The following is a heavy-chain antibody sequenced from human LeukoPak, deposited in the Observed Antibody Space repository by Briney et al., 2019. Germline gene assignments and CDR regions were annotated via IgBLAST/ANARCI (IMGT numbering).Heavy chain of an antibody. J-gene: IGHJ4*02. V-gene: IGHV3-30-3*01. D-gene: IGHD1-26*01. Sequence: GGSLRLSCAASGFTFSSYAMHWVRQAPGKGLEWVAVISYDGSNKYYADSVKGRFTISRDNSKNTLYLQMNSLRAEDTAMYYCAREAKDDWGQGTLVTVSS. CDR3: AREAKDD. CDR1: GFTFSSYA. CDR2: ISYDGSNK.